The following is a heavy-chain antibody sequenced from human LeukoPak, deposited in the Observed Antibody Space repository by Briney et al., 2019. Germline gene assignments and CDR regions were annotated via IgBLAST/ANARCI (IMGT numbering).Heavy chain of an antibody. CDR1: GGSISSSSYY. J-gene: IGHJ3*02. D-gene: IGHD4-17*01. CDR3: ARLSTVTTLHAFDI. CDR2: IYYSGST. V-gene: IGHV4-39*01. Sequence: PSETLSLTCAVSGGSISSSSYYWGWIRQPPGKGLEWIGSIYYSGSTYYNPSLKSRVTISVDTSKNQFSLKLSSMTAADTAVYYCARLSTVTTLHAFDIWGQGTMVTVSS.